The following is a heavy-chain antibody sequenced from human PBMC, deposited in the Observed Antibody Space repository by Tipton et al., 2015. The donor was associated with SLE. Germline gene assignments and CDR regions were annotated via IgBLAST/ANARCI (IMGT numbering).Heavy chain of an antibody. J-gene: IGHJ3*02. Sequence: LRLSCTVSGGSISSDDYYWSWISQHPGKGLEWIGYIYYSGSTYYNPSLKSRVTISVDTSKNQFSLKLSSVTAADTAVYYCARDLGYCISSSCSDAFDIWGQGTMVTVSS. D-gene: IGHD2-2*01. CDR1: GGSISSDDYY. CDR3: ARDLGYCISSSCSDAFDI. CDR2: IYYSGST. V-gene: IGHV4-30-4*08.